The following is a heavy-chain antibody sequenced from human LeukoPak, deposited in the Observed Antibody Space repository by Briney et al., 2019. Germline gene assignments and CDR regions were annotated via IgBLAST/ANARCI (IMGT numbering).Heavy chain of an antibody. D-gene: IGHD4-23*01. CDR2: ISSSSGSI. J-gene: IGHJ3*02. Sequence: PGGSLRLSCAASGFTFSSYAMSWVRQAPGKGLEWVSSISSSSGSIYYADSVKGRFTISRDNAKNSLYLQMNSLRAEDTAVYYSATLTTVVLDAFDIWGQGTMVTVSS. CDR3: ATLTTVVLDAFDI. V-gene: IGHV3-21*01. CDR1: GFTFSSYA.